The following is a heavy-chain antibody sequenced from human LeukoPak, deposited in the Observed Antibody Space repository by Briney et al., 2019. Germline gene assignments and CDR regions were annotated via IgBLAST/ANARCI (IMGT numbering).Heavy chain of an antibody. CDR2: ILYDGTNK. D-gene: IGHD2/OR15-2a*01. V-gene: IGHV3-30*02. Sequence: GGSLRLSCAASGFTFSSFGMHWVRQAPGQGLEWVAFILYDGTNKYYADSVKGRFTISRDNSKNTLSLQMNSLRVEDTALYYCTKDLRYYYADSHLGIDERDYWGQGTLVTDSS. J-gene: IGHJ4*02. CDR3: TKDLRYYYADSHLGIDERDY. CDR1: GFTFSSFG.